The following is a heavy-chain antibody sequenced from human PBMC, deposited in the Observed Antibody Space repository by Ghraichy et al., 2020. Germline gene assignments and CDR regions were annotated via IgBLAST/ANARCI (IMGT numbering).Heavy chain of an antibody. CDR1: GFTFSTHW. V-gene: IGHV3-7*03. D-gene: IGHD1-26*01. J-gene: IGHJ4*02. Sequence: LSLTCAASGFTFSTHWMSWVRQAPGKGPEWLANISEDGGEIYYVDSVKGRFTISRDNARHSLYLQMNSLRVDDTAVYYCVNGADYFDYWGQGTLVTVSS. CDR2: ISEDGGEI. CDR3: VNGADYFDY.